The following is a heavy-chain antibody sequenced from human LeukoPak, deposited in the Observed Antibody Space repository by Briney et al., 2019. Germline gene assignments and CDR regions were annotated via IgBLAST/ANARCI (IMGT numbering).Heavy chain of an antibody. D-gene: IGHD2-2*01. CDR2: TYYRSTWYN. J-gene: IGHJ5*02. CDR1: GDSVSSNNVT. CDR3: ARRLTQYDCFDP. Sequence: SQTLSLTCDISGDSVSSNNVTWNWIRQSPSRGLEWLGRTYYRSTWYNDYAVSVRGRITVNPDTSKNQFSLHLNSVTPEDTAVYYCARRLTQYDCFDPWGQGILVTVSS. V-gene: IGHV6-1*01.